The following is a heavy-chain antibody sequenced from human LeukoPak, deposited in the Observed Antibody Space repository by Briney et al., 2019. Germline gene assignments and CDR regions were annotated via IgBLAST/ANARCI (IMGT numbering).Heavy chain of an antibody. CDR1: GGSISSYY. D-gene: IGHD3-22*01. Sequence: PSETLSLTCTVSGGSISSYYWSWIRQPPGKGLEWIGYIYYSGSTNYNPSLKSRVTISVDTSKNQFSLKLSSVTAADTAVYYCARVEKITMIIDYWGQGTLVTVSS. J-gene: IGHJ4*02. CDR2: IYYSGST. V-gene: IGHV4-59*12. CDR3: ARVEKITMIIDY.